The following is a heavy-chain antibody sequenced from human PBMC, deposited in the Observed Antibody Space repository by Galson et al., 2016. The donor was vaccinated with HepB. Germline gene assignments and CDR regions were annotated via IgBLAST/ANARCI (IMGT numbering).Heavy chain of an antibody. D-gene: IGHD6-13*01. CDR2: IWYDGSNK. V-gene: IGHV3-33*01. Sequence: QAPGKGLEWVAVIWYDGSNKYYGDSVKGRFTISRDNSKNTLYLQMNSLRAEDTAIYYCAREAPIAAPGANDCWGQGTQVTVSP. CDR3: AREAPIAAPGANDC. J-gene: IGHJ4*02.